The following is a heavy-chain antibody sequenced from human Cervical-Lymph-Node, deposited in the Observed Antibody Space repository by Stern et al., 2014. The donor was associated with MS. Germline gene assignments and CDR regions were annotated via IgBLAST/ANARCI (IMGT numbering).Heavy chain of an antibody. V-gene: IGHV4-59*01. D-gene: IGHD3-9*01. CDR2: IYYSGSA. J-gene: IGHJ4*02. CDR1: GVSISSFY. CDR3: ASSRQVWLPFDY. Sequence: QLQLQESGPGLVKPSETLSLTCTVSGVSISSFYWSWIRKSPGKGLEWIGYIYYSGSANYNPSLKSRFTSSVDTSRNQFSLKLSSAAAVDTAVYYCASSRQVWLPFDYWGQGIQVTVAS.